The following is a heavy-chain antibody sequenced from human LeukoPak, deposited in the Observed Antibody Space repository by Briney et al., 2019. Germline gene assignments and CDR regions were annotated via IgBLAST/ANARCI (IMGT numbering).Heavy chain of an antibody. D-gene: IGHD3-16*02. J-gene: IGHJ4*02. Sequence: EASVKVSCKASGGTFSSYAISWVRQAPGQGLEWMGRIIPIFGIANYAQKFQGRVTITADKSTSTAYIELSSLRSEDTAVYYCARAGLGELSLFDYWGQGTLVTVSS. V-gene: IGHV1-69*04. CDR3: ARAGLGELSLFDY. CDR1: GGTFSSYA. CDR2: IIPIFGIA.